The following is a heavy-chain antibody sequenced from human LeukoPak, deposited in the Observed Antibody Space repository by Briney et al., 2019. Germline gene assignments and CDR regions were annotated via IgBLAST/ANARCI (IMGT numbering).Heavy chain of an antibody. Sequence: GGSLRLSCAASGFTFSSYGMNWVRQAPGKRLEWVSYISSNSDSIYYADSVKGRFTISRDNAENSLYLQMNSLRDEDTAVYYCARDSGYNLEWACFDYWGQGTLVTVSS. CDR1: GFTFSSYG. CDR3: ARDSGYNLEWACFDY. J-gene: IGHJ4*02. V-gene: IGHV3-48*02. D-gene: IGHD5-24*01. CDR2: ISSNSDSI.